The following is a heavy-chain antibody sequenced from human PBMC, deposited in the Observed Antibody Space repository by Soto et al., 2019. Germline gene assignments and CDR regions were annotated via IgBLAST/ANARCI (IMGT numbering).Heavy chain of an antibody. D-gene: IGHD1-1*01. CDR3: ARASTGTTLHRSQNWFDP. J-gene: IGHJ5*02. Sequence: SVKVSCKASGGTFSSYAISWVRQAPGQGLEWMGGIIPIFGTANYAQKFQGRVTITADESTSTAYMELSSLRSEDTAVYYCARASTGTTLHRSQNWFDPWGHSTMGTVSS. V-gene: IGHV1-69*13. CDR1: GGTFSSYA. CDR2: IIPIFGTA.